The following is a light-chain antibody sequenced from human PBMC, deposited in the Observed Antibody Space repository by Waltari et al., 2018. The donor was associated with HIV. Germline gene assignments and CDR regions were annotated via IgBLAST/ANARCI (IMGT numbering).Light chain of an antibody. CDR2: DVT. Sequence: QSALTQPPSVSGSPGQSVTMSCTGNSSDFSTSERISWYQQTPGTAPKAVIHDVTDRPSGVPDRFSGVKFDDTASLTISGLQAEDEADYYCALYLGNNTHYVFGTGTKVTVL. J-gene: IGLJ1*01. CDR3: ALYLGNNTHYV. V-gene: IGLV2-18*01. CDR1: SSDFSTSER.